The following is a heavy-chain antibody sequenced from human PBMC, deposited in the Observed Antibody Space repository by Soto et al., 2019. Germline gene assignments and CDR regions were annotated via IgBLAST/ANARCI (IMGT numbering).Heavy chain of an antibody. D-gene: IGHD3-10*01. CDR3: ATLWFGESLY. CDR2: IYYSGST. CDR1: GGSIRSSSYY. V-gene: IGHV4-39*01. J-gene: IGHJ4*02. Sequence: SVTLSLTGTASGGSIRSSSYYWGWIRQPPGKGLEWIGSIYYSGSTYYNPSLKSRVTISVDTSKNQFSLKLSSVTAADTAVYYCATLWFGESLYWGQGTLVTVFS.